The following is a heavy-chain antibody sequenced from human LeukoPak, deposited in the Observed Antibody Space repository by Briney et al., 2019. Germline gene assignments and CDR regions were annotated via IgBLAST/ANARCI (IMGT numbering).Heavy chain of an antibody. CDR3: ARGATGGGFDY. J-gene: IGHJ4*02. V-gene: IGHV3-13*01. CDR1: GFTFSSYD. D-gene: IGHD3-16*01. CDR2: IGTAGDT. Sequence: GGSLRLSCAASGFTFSSYDMHWVRQATGKGLEWVSAIGTAGDTYYPGSVKGRFTISRENAKNSLYLQMNSLRAGDTAVYYCARGATGGGFDYWGQGNLVTVSS.